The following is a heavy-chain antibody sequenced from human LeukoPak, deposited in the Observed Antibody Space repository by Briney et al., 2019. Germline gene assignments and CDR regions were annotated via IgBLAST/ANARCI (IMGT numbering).Heavy chain of an antibody. CDR1: GFTFSSYA. J-gene: IGHJ4*02. V-gene: IGHV3-30*04. Sequence: TGGSLRLFCAASGFTFSSYAMHWVRQAPGKGLEWVAVISYDGSNKYYADSVKGRFTISRDNSKNTLYLQMNSLRAEDTAVYYCARDTVTHGGYFDYWGQGTLVTVSS. CDR2: ISYDGSNK. D-gene: IGHD4-17*01. CDR3: ARDTVTHGGYFDY.